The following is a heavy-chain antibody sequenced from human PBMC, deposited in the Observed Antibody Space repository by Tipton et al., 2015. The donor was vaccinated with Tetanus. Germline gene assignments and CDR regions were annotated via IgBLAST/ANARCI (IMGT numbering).Heavy chain of an antibody. CDR1: GYTFTSFG. CDR3: ARGGTMDY. D-gene: IGHD1-1*01. Sequence: QLVQSGAEVKKPGASVKVSCKASGYTFTSFGINWVRQAPGQGLEWMGWINTGQGSTNYAQNLQGRVIMTTDTSTLTAYMELRSLRSDDTAVYYCARGGTMDYWGQGTLVTVS. CDR2: INTGQGST. V-gene: IGHV1-18*01. J-gene: IGHJ4*02.